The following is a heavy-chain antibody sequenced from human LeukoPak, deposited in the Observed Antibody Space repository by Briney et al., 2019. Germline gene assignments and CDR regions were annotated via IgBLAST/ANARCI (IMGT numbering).Heavy chain of an antibody. D-gene: IGHD5-24*01. CDR2: IKEDGSEK. CDR3: ARVGEMAGFDY. V-gene: IGHV3-7*05. CDR1: GFTFSSYW. Sequence: GGSLRLSCAASGFTFSSYWMSWVRQAPGKGLEWVANIKEDGSEKYYVDSVKGRFTISRGNAKNSLYLQMNSLRAEDTAVYYCARVGEMAGFDYWGQGTLVTVSS. J-gene: IGHJ4*02.